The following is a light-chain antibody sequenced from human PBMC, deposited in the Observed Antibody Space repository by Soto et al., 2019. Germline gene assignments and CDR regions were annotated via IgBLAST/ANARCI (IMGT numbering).Light chain of an antibody. CDR3: LQNYNYPRT. Sequence: AIPMTQSPSSLSASVGDRVTITCRASQGIRNDLGWYQQKPGKAPKLLIYGESSLQSGVPSRFSGSGSGTDFTITISRLQPEDFATYYCLQNYNYPRTFGQGTKVEI. V-gene: IGKV1-6*01. J-gene: IGKJ1*01. CDR2: GES. CDR1: QGIRND.